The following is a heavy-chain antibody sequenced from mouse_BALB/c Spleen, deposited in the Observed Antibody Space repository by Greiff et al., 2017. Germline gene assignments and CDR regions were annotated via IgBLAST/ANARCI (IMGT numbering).Heavy chain of an antibody. CDR3: ARTEAYYRYDSWFAY. CDR1: GFTFSSFG. D-gene: IGHD2-14*01. J-gene: IGHJ3*01. Sequence: EVQVVESGGGLVQPGGSRKLSCAASGFTFSSFGMHWVRQAPEKGLEWVAYISSGSSTIYYADTVKGRFTISRDNPKNTLFLQMTSLRSEDTAMYYCARTEAYYRYDSWFAYWGQGTLVTVSA. CDR2: ISSGSSTI. V-gene: IGHV5-17*02.